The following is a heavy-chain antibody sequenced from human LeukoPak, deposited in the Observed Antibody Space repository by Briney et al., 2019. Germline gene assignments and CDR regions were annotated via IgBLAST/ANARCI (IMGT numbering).Heavy chain of an antibody. CDR3: ARESIAAAGTQGVFDY. J-gene: IGHJ4*02. CDR2: IWYDGSNK. CDR1: GFHFSSYG. D-gene: IGHD6-13*01. V-gene: IGHV3-33*01. Sequence: AGSLRHSRAPSGFHFSSYGMHWVRQAPGKGLEWVAVIWYDGSNKYYADSVKDRFTISRDNSKNTLYLQMNSLRAEDTAVYYCARESIAAAGTQGVFDYWGQGTLVTVSS.